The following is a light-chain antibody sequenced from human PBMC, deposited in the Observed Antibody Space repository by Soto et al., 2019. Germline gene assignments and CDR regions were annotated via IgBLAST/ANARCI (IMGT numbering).Light chain of an antibody. Sequence: QSVLTQPASVSGSPGQSITISCTGTSSVVGGYNYVSWYQQHPGKAPKLMIYDVSNRPSGVSNRFSGCKSGNTASLTISGLEAEDEADYYCSSYTSSSTRVFGGGTKLTVL. CDR2: DVS. CDR3: SSYTSSSTRV. V-gene: IGLV2-14*01. CDR1: SSVVGGYNY. J-gene: IGLJ2*01.